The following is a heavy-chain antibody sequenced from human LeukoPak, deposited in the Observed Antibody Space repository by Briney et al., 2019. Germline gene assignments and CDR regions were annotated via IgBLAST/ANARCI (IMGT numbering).Heavy chain of an antibody. CDR3: AKGSGWYV. J-gene: IGHJ4*02. Sequence: GGSLRLSCAASGFTFSSYAMTWVRQAPGKGLEWVSVINTSGGNTDYADPVKGRFTISRDNSKNTLYLQMNSLRAEGTAVYYCAKGSGWYVWGQGTLVTVSS. V-gene: IGHV3-23*01. CDR2: INTSGGNT. CDR1: GFTFSSYA. D-gene: IGHD6-19*01.